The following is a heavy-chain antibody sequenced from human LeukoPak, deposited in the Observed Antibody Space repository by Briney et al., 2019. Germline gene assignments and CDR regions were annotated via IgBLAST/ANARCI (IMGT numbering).Heavy chain of an antibody. D-gene: IGHD2-15*01. CDR1: GFTFSSYA. V-gene: IGHV3-23*01. CDR3: AKGIVVVMAAGYYFDY. Sequence: PGGSLRLSCAASGFTFSSYAMSWVRQAPGKGLEWVSTISGSGGSTYYADSVKGRFTISRDKSKNTVFLQMNSLRVEDTAIYYCAKGIVVVMAAGYYFDYWGQGNLVTVSS. CDR2: ISGSGGST. J-gene: IGHJ4*02.